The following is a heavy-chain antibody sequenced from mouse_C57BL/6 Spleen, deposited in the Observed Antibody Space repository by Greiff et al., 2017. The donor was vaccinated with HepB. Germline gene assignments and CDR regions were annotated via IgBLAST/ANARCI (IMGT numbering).Heavy chain of an antibody. J-gene: IGHJ4*01. CDR1: GYTFTSYW. D-gene: IGHD1-1*01. V-gene: IGHV1-52*01. Sequence: QVQLQQPGAELVRPGSSVKLSCKASGYTFTSYWMHWVKQRPIQGLEWIGNIDPSDSETHYNQKFKDKATLTVDKSSSTAYMQLSSLTSEDSAVYYCARGTIYYGSSYAMDYWGQGTSVTVSS. CDR3: ARGTIYYGSSYAMDY. CDR2: IDPSDSET.